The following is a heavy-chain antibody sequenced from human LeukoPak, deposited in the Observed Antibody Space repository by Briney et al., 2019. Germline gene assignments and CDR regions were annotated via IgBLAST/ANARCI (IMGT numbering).Heavy chain of an antibody. J-gene: IGHJ4*02. CDR3: ARASAPLNWLLYGYFDY. CDR2: IIPILGIA. D-gene: IGHD3/OR15-3a*01. Sequence: SVKVSCKASGGTFSSYAISWVRQAPGQGLEWMGRIIPILGIANYAQKFQGRVTITADKSTSTAYMELSSLRSEDTAVYYCARASAPLNWLLYGYFDYWGQGTLVTVSS. CDR1: GGTFSSYA. V-gene: IGHV1-69*04.